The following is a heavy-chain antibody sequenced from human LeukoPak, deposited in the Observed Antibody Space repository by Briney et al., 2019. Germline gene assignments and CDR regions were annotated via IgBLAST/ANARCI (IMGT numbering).Heavy chain of an antibody. CDR2: IYYSGST. CDR1: GGSISSYY. J-gene: IGHJ1*01. D-gene: IGHD6-13*01. V-gene: IGHV4-59*01. CDR3: ARGGSPDSSSWYAEYFQH. Sequence: PSETLSLTCTVSGGSISSYYWSWIRQPPGKGLEWIGYIYYSGSTNYNPSLKSRVTISVDTSKNQFSLKLSSVTAADTAVYYCARGGSPDSSSWYAEYFQHWGQGTLVTVSS.